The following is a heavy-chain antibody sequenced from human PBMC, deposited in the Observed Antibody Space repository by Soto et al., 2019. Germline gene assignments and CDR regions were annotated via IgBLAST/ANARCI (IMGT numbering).Heavy chain of an antibody. CDR2: ISGSGGST. J-gene: IGHJ3*02. V-gene: IGHV3-23*01. Sequence: VGSLRLSCADSGFTFSSYAMSWVRQAPGKGLEWVSAISGSGGSTYYADSVKGRFTISRDNSKNTLYLQMNSLRAEDTAVYYCAKDTRVVAATHDAFDIWGQGTMVTVS. CDR1: GFTFSSYA. D-gene: IGHD2-15*01. CDR3: AKDTRVVAATHDAFDI.